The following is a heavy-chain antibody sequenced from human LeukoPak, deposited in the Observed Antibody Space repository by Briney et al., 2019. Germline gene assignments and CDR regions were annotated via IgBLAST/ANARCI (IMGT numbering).Heavy chain of an antibody. J-gene: IGHJ5*02. D-gene: IGHD3-10*01. Sequence: GASVKVSCKASGYTFTGYYMHWVRQAPGQGLEWMGWINPNSGGTNYAQKFQGRITMTRDTSISTAYMELSRLRSDDTAVYYCARARITMVRGVNPRGDWFDPWGQGTLVTVSS. CDR2: INPNSGGT. V-gene: IGHV1-2*02. CDR3: ARARITMVRGVNPRGDWFDP. CDR1: GYTFTGYY.